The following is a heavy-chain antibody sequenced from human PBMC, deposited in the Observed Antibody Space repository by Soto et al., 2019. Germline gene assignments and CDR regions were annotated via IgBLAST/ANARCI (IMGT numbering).Heavy chain of an antibody. D-gene: IGHD5-12*01. Sequence: GESLKISCKGSGYSFISYWIVWVRQMPGKGLEWMGIIYPGDSDTRYSPSFQGQVTISADKSISTAYLQWSSLKASDTAMYYCARRGVVATITNYYYYYMDVWGKGTTVTVSS. CDR2: IYPGDSDT. CDR3: ARRGVVATITNYYYYYMDV. CDR1: GYSFISYW. V-gene: IGHV5-51*01. J-gene: IGHJ6*03.